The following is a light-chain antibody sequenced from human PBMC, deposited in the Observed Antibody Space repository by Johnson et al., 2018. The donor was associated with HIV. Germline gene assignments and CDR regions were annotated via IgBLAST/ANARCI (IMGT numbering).Light chain of an antibody. Sequence: QSVLTQPPSVSAAPGQKVTISCSGSSSNIGNNYVSWYQQLPGTAPKLLIYDNNKRPSGIPDRFSGSKSGTSATLGIAGLQTGDEADYYCGTWNNSLIANNVSGTGTRVTVL. J-gene: IGLJ1*01. CDR3: GTWNNSLIANNV. V-gene: IGLV1-51*01. CDR2: DNN. CDR1: SSNIGNNY.